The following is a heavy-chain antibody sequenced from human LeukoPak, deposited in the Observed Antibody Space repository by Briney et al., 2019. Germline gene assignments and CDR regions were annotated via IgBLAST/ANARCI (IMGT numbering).Heavy chain of an antibody. CDR1: GGTFSSYA. J-gene: IGHJ4*02. CDR3: ARGLWFGERFPFDY. Sequence: SVKVSCKASGGTFSSYAISWVRQAPGQGLEWMGRIIPILGIANYAQKLQGRVTMTTDTSTSTAYMELRSLRSDDTAVYYCARGLWFGERFPFDYWGQGTLVTVSS. CDR2: IIPILGIA. V-gene: IGHV1-69*04. D-gene: IGHD3-10*01.